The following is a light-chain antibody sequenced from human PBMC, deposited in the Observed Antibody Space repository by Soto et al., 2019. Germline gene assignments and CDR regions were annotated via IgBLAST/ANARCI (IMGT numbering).Light chain of an antibody. CDR2: GAS. CDR3: QESFSTLWGT. V-gene: IGKV1-39*01. J-gene: IGKJ1*01. Sequence: DIQMTQSPASLSAYVGDRVTITCRTSQNINNCLNWYQQKPGKAPTVLIYGASSLQSGVPLRFSGSGSGTDFTLTISSLQPEDFATYYCQESFSTLWGTCGQGTKVDIK. CDR1: QNINNC.